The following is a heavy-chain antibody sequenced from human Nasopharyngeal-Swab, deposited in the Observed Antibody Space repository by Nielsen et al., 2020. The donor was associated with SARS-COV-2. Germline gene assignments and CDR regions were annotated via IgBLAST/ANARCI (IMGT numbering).Heavy chain of an antibody. J-gene: IGHJ6*03. V-gene: IGHV1-69*13. CDR2: IIPIFDTA. CDR3: AILAWLLEQGGPYYYMDV. D-gene: IGHD3-3*01. Sequence: SAQDTCNASSGNIISNASSWLRHDPRQGLVWMGGIIPIFDTANYAQKFQGRVTITADESTCTAYMELSSLRSEDTAVYYCAILAWLLEQGGPYYYMDVWVKGTTVTVSS. CDR1: SGNIISNA.